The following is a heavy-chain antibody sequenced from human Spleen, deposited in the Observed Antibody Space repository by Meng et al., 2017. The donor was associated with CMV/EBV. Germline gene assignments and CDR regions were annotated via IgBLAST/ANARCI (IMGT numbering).Heavy chain of an antibody. J-gene: IGHJ6*02. CDR2: ISSSGKTK. D-gene: IGHD3-3*01. Sequence: SLKISCAASGLIFTNYEMNWVRQAPGKGLEWISYISSSGKTKDYADSVRGRFTISRDNAKNSLYLEMNSLRVDDTAVFYCAGASQELRFLEWLGEGLGYGMDVWGQGTTVTVSS. CDR1: GLIFTNYE. CDR3: AGASQELRFLEWLGEGLGYGMDV. V-gene: IGHV3-48*03.